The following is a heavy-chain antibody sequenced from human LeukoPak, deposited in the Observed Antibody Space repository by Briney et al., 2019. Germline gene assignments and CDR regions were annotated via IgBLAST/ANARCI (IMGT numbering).Heavy chain of an antibody. CDR2: INPNSGGT. CDR3: AREAADYYDSSGYYPNDY. CDR1: GYTFTGYY. D-gene: IGHD3-22*01. Sequence: ASVKVSCKASGYTFTGYYMHWVRQAPGQGLEWMRWINPNSGGTNYAQKFQGRVTMTRDTSISTAYMELSRLRSDDTAVYYCAREAADYYDSSGYYPNDYWGQGTLVTVSS. V-gene: IGHV1-2*02. J-gene: IGHJ4*02.